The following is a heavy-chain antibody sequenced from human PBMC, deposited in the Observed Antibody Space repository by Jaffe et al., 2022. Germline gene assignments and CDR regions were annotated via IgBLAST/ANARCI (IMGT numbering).Heavy chain of an antibody. Sequence: QITLKESGPTLVKPTQTLTLTCTFSGFSLSTSGVGVGWIRQPPGKALEWLALIYWNDDKRYSPSLKSRLTITKDTSKNQVVLTMTNMDPVDTATYYCAHGYYDFWSGYYETPYYYYYMDVWGKGTTVTVSS. CDR2: IYWNDDK. CDR3: AHGYYDFWSGYYETPYYYYYMDV. D-gene: IGHD3-3*01. J-gene: IGHJ6*03. CDR1: GFSLSTSGVG. V-gene: IGHV2-5*01.